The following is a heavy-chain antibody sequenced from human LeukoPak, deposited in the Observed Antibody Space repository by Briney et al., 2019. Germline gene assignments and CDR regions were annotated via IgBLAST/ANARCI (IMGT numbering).Heavy chain of an antibody. CDR3: ARVTSVTGTIFDY. Sequence: GGSLRLSCAASGFTLSTYWMHWVRQAPGKGLVWVSRINSDGSSTSYADPVKGRFTISRDNAKNTLYLQMNSLRAEDTAVYYCARVTSVTGTIFDYWGQGTLVTVSS. D-gene: IGHD1-7*01. CDR2: INSDGSST. CDR1: GFTLSTYW. V-gene: IGHV3-74*01. J-gene: IGHJ4*02.